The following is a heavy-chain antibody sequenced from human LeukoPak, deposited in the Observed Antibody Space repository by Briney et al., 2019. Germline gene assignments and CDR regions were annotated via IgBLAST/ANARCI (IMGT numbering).Heavy chain of an antibody. CDR1: GFTFSSYA. CDR2: ISYDGSNK. CDR3: ASGIQLWSSYFDY. Sequence: GGSLRLSCAASGFTFSSYAMHWVRQAPGKGLEWVTVISYDGSNKYYADSVKGRFTISRDNSKNTLYLQMNSLRAEDTAVYYCASGIQLWSSYFDYWGQGTLVTVSS. J-gene: IGHJ4*02. D-gene: IGHD5-18*01. V-gene: IGHV3-30*04.